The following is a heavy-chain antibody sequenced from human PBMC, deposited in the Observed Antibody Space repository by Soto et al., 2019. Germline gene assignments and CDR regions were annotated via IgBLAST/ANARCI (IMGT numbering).Heavy chain of an antibody. Sequence: EVQLVESGGGLVQPGRSLRLSCAASGFTFDDYAMHWVRQAPGKGLEWVSSISWNSGNIDYADSVKGRFTVSRDNAKNFLYLHMSSLRSEDTALYYCAKDASITNSYLPHWGQGTLVTVSS. CDR3: AKDASITNSYLPH. J-gene: IGHJ4*02. D-gene: IGHD2-21*01. CDR1: GFTFDDYA. V-gene: IGHV3-9*01. CDR2: ISWNSGNI.